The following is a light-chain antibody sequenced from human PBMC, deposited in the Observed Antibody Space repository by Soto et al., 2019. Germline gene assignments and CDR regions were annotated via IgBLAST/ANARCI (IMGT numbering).Light chain of an antibody. CDR1: RGSIASNY. CDR2: EDN. J-gene: IGLJ3*02. CDR3: QSYDATNQV. Sequence: NFMLTQPHSVSESPGKTVIISCTRSRGSIASNYVQWYQQRPGSSPTTVIYEDNQRPSGVPDRFSGSIYSSSNSASLTISGLETEDEADYYCQSYDATNQVFGGGTKLTVL. V-gene: IGLV6-57*01.